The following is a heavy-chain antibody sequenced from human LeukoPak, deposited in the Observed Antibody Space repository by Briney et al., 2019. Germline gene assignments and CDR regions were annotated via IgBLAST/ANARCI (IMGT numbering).Heavy chain of an antibody. Sequence: ASVKVSCKASQNTFTNHYMHWIRQAPGEGLKWMGMINPSAGTTSYAQKFQGRVTMTRDTSTRTGYMELSSLRSEDTALYYCASAQIGSYFDYWGQGTLVTVSS. V-gene: IGHV1-46*01. D-gene: IGHD1-26*01. CDR3: ASAQIGSYFDY. CDR2: INPSAGTT. CDR1: QNTFTNHY. J-gene: IGHJ4*02.